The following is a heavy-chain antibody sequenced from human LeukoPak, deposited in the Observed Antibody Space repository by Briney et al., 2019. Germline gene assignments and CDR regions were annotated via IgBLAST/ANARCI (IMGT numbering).Heavy chain of an antibody. D-gene: IGHD3-3*01. CDR1: GFTFSSYS. Sequence: GGSLRLSCAASGFTFSSYSMNWVRQAPGKGLEWVSYISSSSSTIYYADSVKGRFTISRDNAKNSLYLQMNSLRAEDTAVYYCARDEFTYDFWSGYYGYYYYMDVWGKGTTVTVSS. CDR3: ARDEFTYDFWSGYYGYYYYMDV. V-gene: IGHV3-48*01. CDR2: ISSSSSTI. J-gene: IGHJ6*03.